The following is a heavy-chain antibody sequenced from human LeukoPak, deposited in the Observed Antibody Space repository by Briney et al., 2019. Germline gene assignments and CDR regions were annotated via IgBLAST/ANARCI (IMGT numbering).Heavy chain of an antibody. CDR3: ARDPEGYCSSTSCYTAGVSDY. CDR1: GFTFSSYS. Sequence: GGFLRLSCAASGFTFSSYSMNWVRQAPGKGLEWVSSISSSSSYIYYADSVKGRFTISRDNAKNSLYLQMNSLRAEDTAVYYCARDPEGYCSSTSCYTAGVSDYWGQGTLVTVSS. D-gene: IGHD2-2*02. CDR2: ISSSSSYI. V-gene: IGHV3-21*01. J-gene: IGHJ4*02.